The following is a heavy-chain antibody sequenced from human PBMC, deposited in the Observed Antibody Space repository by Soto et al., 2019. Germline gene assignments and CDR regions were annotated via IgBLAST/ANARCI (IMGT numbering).Heavy chain of an antibody. J-gene: IGHJ4*02. D-gene: IGHD6-19*01. Sequence: VQLVESGGGVVQPGRSLRLSCAASGFTFSDYAMHWVRQAPGKGLEWVAVVSHDGRNTHYADYVKGRFTISRDISKNTVSLEMTSLRAEDTAVSYCAKGGRQWLVTSDFNYWGQGALVTVSS. CDR2: VSHDGRNT. CDR3: AKGGRQWLVTSDFNY. CDR1: GFTFSDYA. V-gene: IGHV3-30*18.